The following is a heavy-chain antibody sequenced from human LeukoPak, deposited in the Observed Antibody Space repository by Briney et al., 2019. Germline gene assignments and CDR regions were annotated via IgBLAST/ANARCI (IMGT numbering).Heavy chain of an antibody. D-gene: IGHD3-16*01. CDR3: ARVDSPHTNTFLSYGGAFDI. CDR1: GGSISSSSYY. J-gene: IGHJ3*02. V-gene: IGHV4-39*07. CDR2: IYYSGST. Sequence: SETLSLTCTVSGGSISSSSYYWGWIRQPPGKGLEWIGSIYYSGSTYYNPSLKSRVTISVDTSKNQFSLKLSSMTAADTAVYYCARVDSPHTNTFLSYGGAFDIWGQGTMVTVSS.